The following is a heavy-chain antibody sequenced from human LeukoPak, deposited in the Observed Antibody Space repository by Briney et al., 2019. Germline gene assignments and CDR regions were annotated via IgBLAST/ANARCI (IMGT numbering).Heavy chain of an antibody. Sequence: RRSLRLSCAPSGFTFSSYGMRWVRHAPRKGLEWVAFIWYDGSKKYYADSVRGRFTISRDNSKNTLYLKMNSLRAEDTAVYYCAKDARAAVAGTGYYYYYMDVWGKGTTVTVSS. J-gene: IGHJ6*03. CDR3: AKDARAAVAGTGYYYYYMDV. V-gene: IGHV3-30*02. CDR2: IWYDGSKK. CDR1: GFTFSSYG. D-gene: IGHD6-19*01.